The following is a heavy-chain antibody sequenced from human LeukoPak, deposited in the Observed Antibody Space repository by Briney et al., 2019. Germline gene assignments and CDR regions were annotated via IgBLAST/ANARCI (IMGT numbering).Heavy chain of an antibody. J-gene: IGHJ4*02. Sequence: GGSLRLSCAASGFTFSSYEMNWVRQAPGKGLEWGSYISSSGSTIYYADSVKGRFTISRDNAKNSLYLQMNSLRAEDTVVYYCARARGIDLESRGLDYWGQGTLVTVSS. CDR3: ARARGIDLESRGLDY. CDR1: GFTFSSYE. CDR2: ISSSGSTI. V-gene: IGHV3-48*03. D-gene: IGHD3-10*01.